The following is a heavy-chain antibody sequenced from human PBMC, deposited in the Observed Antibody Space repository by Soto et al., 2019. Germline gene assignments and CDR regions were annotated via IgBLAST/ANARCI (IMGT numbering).Heavy chain of an antibody. V-gene: IGHV4-4*07. D-gene: IGHD4-17*01. CDR3: ARLLEPGYGDPTYYYYGMDV. J-gene: IGHJ6*02. Sequence: SETLSLTCTVSGGSISSYYWSWIRQPAGKGLEWIGRIYTSGSTNYNPSLKSRVTMSVDTSKDQFSLKLSSVTAADTAVYYYARLLEPGYGDPTYYYYGMDVWGQGTTVTVSS. CDR2: IYTSGST. CDR1: GGSISSYY.